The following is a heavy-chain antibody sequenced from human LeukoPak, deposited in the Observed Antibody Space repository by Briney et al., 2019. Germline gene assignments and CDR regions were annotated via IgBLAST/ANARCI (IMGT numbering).Heavy chain of an antibody. CDR1: GGTFSGYD. V-gene: IGHV4-34*01. CDR3: ARGNVDVLLAARLGGMDV. D-gene: IGHD2-15*01. CDR2: IDHSGNT. Sequence: SESLSLTCAVYGGTFSGYDWSWIRQPPGKGLEWVGEIDHSGNTNYNPALKSRVTISVDTSKNQFSLKLSSVTGADTAVYYCARGNVDVLLAARLGGMDVRGQGTTVTVSS. J-gene: IGHJ6*02.